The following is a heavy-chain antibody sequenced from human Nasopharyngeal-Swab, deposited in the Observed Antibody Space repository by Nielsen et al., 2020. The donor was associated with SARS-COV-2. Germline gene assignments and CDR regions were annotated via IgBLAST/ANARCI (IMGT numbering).Heavy chain of an antibody. CDR3: ARDIYGDYPFDY. CDR2: ISYDGSNK. J-gene: IGHJ4*02. D-gene: IGHD4-17*01. Sequence: GESLKISCAASGFTFSSYGMHWVRQAPGKGLEWVAVISYDGSNKYYADSAKGRFTISRDNSNNTLYLQMNSLRAEDTAVYYCARDIYGDYPFDYWGQGTLVTVSS. V-gene: IGHV3-30*03. CDR1: GFTFSSYG.